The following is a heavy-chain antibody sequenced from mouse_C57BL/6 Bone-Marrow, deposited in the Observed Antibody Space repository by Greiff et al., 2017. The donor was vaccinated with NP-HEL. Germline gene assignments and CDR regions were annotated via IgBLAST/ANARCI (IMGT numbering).Heavy chain of an antibody. Sequence: QVQLQQPGAELVKPGASVKLSCKASGYTFTSYWMHWVKQRPGQGLEWIGMIHPNSGSTNYNEKFKSKATLTVDKSSSTSYMQLSSLTSEDSAVYYGARSELPNDYVDYWGQGTTLTVSS. CDR2: IHPNSGST. CDR3: ARSELPNDYVDY. V-gene: IGHV1-64*01. CDR1: GYTFTSYW. J-gene: IGHJ2*01. D-gene: IGHD2-1*01.